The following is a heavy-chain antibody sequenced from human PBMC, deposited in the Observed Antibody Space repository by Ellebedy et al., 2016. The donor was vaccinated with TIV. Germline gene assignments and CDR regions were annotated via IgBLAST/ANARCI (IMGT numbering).Heavy chain of an antibody. CDR3: ARDQYSSGWSNWFDP. Sequence: MPSETLSLTCTVSGGSISSYYWSWIRQPPGKGLEWIGYIYYSGSTNYNPSLKSRVTISVDTSKNQFSLKLSSVTAADTAVYYCARDQYSSGWSNWFDPWGQGTLVTVSS. CDR1: GGSISSYY. D-gene: IGHD6-19*01. J-gene: IGHJ5*02. CDR2: IYYSGST. V-gene: IGHV4-59*01.